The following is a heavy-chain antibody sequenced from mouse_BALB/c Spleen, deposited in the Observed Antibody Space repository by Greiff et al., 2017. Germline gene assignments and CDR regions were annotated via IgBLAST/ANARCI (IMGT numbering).Heavy chain of an antibody. CDR3: ARGNY. J-gene: IGHJ3*01. CDR1: GYTFTSYW. V-gene: IGHV1S132*01. Sequence: VQLQQSGAELVKPGASVKLSCKTSGYTFTSYWIQWVKQRPGQGLGWIGEIFPGTGTTYYNEKFKGKATLTIDTSSSTAYMQLSSLTSEDSAVYFCARGNYWGQGTLVTVSA. CDR2: IFPGTGTT.